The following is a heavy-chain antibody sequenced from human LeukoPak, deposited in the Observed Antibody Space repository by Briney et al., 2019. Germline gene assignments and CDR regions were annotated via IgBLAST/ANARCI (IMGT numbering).Heavy chain of an antibody. D-gene: IGHD3-3*01. J-gene: IGHJ6*03. CDR1: GYTFTSYD. Sequence: SVKVSCKASGYTFTSYDINWVRQAPGQGLEWMGGIIPIFGTANFAQKFQGRVTITADESTSTAYMELSSLRSEDTAVYYCALSHAPHVRFLEEVNHYYYMDVWGKGTTVTVSS. CDR3: ALSHAPHVRFLEEVNHYYYMDV. CDR2: IIPIFGTA. V-gene: IGHV1-69*13.